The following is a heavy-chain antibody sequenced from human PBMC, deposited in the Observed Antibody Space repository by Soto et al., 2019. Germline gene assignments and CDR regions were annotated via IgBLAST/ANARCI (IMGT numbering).Heavy chain of an antibody. CDR2: MNPNSGNT. CDR1: GYTFTSYD. D-gene: IGHD2-15*01. J-gene: IGHJ5*02. V-gene: IGHV1-8*01. Sequence: ASVKVSCKASGYTFTSYDINWVRQATGQGLEWMGWMNPNSGNTGYAQKFQGRVTMTRNTSISTAYMELSSLRSEDTAVYYCARGRENIVVVVAALHWFDPWGQGTLVTVSS. CDR3: ARGRENIVVVVAALHWFDP.